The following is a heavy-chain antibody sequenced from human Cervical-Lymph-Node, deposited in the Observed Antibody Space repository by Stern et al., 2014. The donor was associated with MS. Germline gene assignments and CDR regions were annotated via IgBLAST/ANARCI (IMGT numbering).Heavy chain of an antibody. D-gene: IGHD2-2*01. CDR1: GGTFSSYA. V-gene: IGHV1-69*01. Sequence: VQLVQSGAEVKKPGSSVKLSCKASGGTFSSYAISWVRQAPAQGLEWVGGIFLVFVTANYAQKFQGRVTITADESTSTAYMELSSLRSEDTAVYYCARGSAVYYSSGMAVWGQGPTVTVS. J-gene: IGHJ6*02. CDR2: IFLVFVTA. CDR3: ARGSAVYYSSGMAV.